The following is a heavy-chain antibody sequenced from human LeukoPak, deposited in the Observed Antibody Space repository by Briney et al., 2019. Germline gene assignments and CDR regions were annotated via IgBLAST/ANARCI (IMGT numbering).Heavy chain of an antibody. J-gene: IGHJ4*02. CDR2: IYYSEST. Sequence: SGTLSLTCAVSGGSISSSNWWSWVRQPPGKGLGGIGYIYYSESTNYNPSLKSRVTISVDTSKNQFSLKLTSVTAADTAVYYCARATSSRGSGPDYWGQGTLVTVSS. V-gene: IGHV4-4*02. CDR1: GGSISSSNW. CDR3: ARATSSRGSGPDY. D-gene: IGHD2-2*01.